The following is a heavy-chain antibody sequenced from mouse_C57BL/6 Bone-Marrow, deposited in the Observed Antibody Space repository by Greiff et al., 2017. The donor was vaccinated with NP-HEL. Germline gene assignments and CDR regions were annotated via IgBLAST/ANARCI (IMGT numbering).Heavy chain of an antibody. J-gene: IGHJ4*01. CDR3: ARWGAQATPYAMDY. CDR1: GYTFTSYW. CDR2: IDPSDSYT. V-gene: IGHV1-69*01. D-gene: IGHD3-2*02. Sequence: VQLQQPGAELVMPGASVKLSCKASGYTFTSYWMHWVKQRPGQGLEWIGEIDPSDSYTNYNQKFKGKSTLTVDKSSSTAYMQLSSLTSEDSAVYYCARWGAQATPYAMDYWGQGTSVTVSS.